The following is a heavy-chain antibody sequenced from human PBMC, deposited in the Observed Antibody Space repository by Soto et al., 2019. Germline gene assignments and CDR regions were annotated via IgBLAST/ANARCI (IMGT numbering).Heavy chain of an antibody. CDR2: ISYTGST. CDR3: AATLRGVWFEP. CDR1: CESISNPHYH. V-gene: IGHV4-30-4*08. Sequence: TLSLTCTVSCESISNPHYHWSWLRQTPGKGLEWIGYISYTGSTFYISSLESRITMSVDTSKNDFSLRLTSVTAADTAVYYCAATLRGVWFEPWGQGTLVTVPS. D-gene: IGHD3-10*01. J-gene: IGHJ5*02.